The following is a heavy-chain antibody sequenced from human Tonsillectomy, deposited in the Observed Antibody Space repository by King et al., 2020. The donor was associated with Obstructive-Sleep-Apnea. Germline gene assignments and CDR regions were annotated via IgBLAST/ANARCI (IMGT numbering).Heavy chain of an antibody. CDR1: GYSFTSYW. D-gene: IGHD2-21*02. CDR3: AGRIDRGRCGGDCYPDY. V-gene: IGHV5-51*01. Sequence: VQLVESGAEVKKPGESLKISCKGSGYSFTSYWIGWVRQMPGKGLEWVGIIYPGDSDTRYSPSFQGQVTISADKSFSTAYLQGSSLKASDTAMYYCAGRIDRGRCGGDCYPDYWGQGTLVTVSS. J-gene: IGHJ4*02. CDR2: IYPGDSDT.